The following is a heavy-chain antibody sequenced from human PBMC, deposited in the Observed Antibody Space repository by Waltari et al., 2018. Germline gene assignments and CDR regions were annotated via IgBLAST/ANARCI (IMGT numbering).Heavy chain of an antibody. CDR2: INSDGRDT. Sequence: EEQLVESGGGLIQPGESLRVSCVVSGFTFSRYWMNWVRQAPGKGLVWVARINSDGRDTSYADSVKGRFTISRDNAKNTVYLQMKSLRAEDTAVYYCARVARKTYSSPVPGRDYYYGMDVWGLGTTVTVSS. CDR1: GFTFSRYW. CDR3: ARVARKTYSSPVPGRDYYYGMDV. V-gene: IGHV3-74*01. J-gene: IGHJ6*02. D-gene: IGHD6-13*01.